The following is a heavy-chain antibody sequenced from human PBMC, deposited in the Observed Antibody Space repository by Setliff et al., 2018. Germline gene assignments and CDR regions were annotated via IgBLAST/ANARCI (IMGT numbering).Heavy chain of an antibody. CDR2: IGRSSTYM. J-gene: IGHJ2*01. V-gene: IGHV3-21*01. D-gene: IGHD4-17*01. Sequence: GASVRLSCAASGFTFATYSMHWVRQAPGKGLEWVSSIGRSSTYMHYADSLKGRLTISRDSAKNSVFLQMSSLRIEDTAVYYCARAPGDYDYWYFDVWGRGTLVTVSS. CDR1: GFTFATYS. CDR3: ARAPGDYDYWYFDV.